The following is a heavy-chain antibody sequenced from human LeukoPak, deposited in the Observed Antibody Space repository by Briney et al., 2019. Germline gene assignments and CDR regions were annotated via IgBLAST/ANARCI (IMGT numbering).Heavy chain of an antibody. CDR2: ISYDGSNK. CDR1: GFTFSSYG. J-gene: IGHJ4*02. CDR3: ANLNWIDY. V-gene: IGHV3-30*18. Sequence: PGGSLRLSCAASGFTFSSYGMHWVRQAPGKGLEWVAVISYDGSNKYYADSVKGRFTISRDNSKNTLYLQMNSLRAEDTAVYYCANLNWIDYWGQGTLVTVAS. D-gene: IGHD1-1*01.